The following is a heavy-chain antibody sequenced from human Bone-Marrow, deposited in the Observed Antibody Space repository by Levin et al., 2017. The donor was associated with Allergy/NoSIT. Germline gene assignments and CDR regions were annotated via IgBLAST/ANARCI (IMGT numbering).Heavy chain of an antibody. Sequence: GASVKVSCKVSGYTLTELSMHWVRQAPGEGLEWMGGFNPENDETIYAQNLQGRVTMTEDTSTDTAYMELRSLRSEDTAVYYCATRFEGYNYGSYYFYAMDVWGQGTTVTVS. CDR3: ATRFEGYNYGSYYFYAMDV. CDR1: GYTLTELS. CDR2: FNPENDET. D-gene: IGHD5-18*01. J-gene: IGHJ6*02. V-gene: IGHV1-24*01.